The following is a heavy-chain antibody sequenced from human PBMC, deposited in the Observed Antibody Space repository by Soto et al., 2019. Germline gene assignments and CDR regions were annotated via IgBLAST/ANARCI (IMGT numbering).Heavy chain of an antibody. CDR2: IYQSGST. CDR3: ARSYSGGDAYFDY. J-gene: IGHJ4*02. CDR1: GGSISSGGYA. V-gene: IGHV4-30-2*01. Sequence: KTSETLSLTCAVSGGSISSGGYAWAWIRQPPGKGLEWVGYIYQSGSTYYNPSLMSRVTIAADRSKNQFSLNLASVTAADTAVYYCARSYSGGDAYFDYWGQGTVVTVSS. D-gene: IGHD2-21*02.